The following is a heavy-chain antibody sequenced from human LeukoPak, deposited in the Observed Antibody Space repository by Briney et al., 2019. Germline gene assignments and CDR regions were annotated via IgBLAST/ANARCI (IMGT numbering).Heavy chain of an antibody. V-gene: IGHV3-30*02. CDR2: IRYDGSNK. J-gene: IGHJ5*02. Sequence: PGGSLRLSCAASGFTFDDYAMHWVRQAPGKGLEWVAFIRYDGSNKYYADSVKGRFTISRDNSKNTLYLQMNSLRAEDTAVYYCAKDTGLEYNWFDPWGQGTLVTVSS. CDR3: AKDTGLEYNWFDP. CDR1: GFTFDDYA. D-gene: IGHD1-1*01.